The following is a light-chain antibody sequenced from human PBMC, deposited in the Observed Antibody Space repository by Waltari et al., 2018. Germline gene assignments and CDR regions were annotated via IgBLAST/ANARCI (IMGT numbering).Light chain of an antibody. Sequence: QSVTISCTGSSSNIGAGYDVHWYQQLPGTAPKLLIYDNNNRPSGVPGRFSVSRSDTSASLAITGLQTEDEADYYCQSYDNSLSGSRVFGGGTRVTVL. CDR2: DNN. V-gene: IGLV1-40*01. CDR3: QSYDNSLSGSRV. J-gene: IGLJ3*02. CDR1: SSNIGAGYD.